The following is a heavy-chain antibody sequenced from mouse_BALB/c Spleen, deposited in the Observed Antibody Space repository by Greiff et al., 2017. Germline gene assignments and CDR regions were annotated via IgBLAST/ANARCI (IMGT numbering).Heavy chain of an antibody. D-gene: IGHD2-1*01. Sequence: VQLQQSGPELVKPGASVKMSCKASGYTFTSYVMHWVKQKPGQGLEWIGYINPYNDGTKYNEKFKGKATLTSAKSSSTAYMELSSRTSEDSAVYDCARGRGNYGLDYWGQGTTLTVSS. CDR2: INPYNDGT. V-gene: IGHV1-14*01. CDR3: ARGRGNYGLDY. CDR1: GYTFTSYV. J-gene: IGHJ2*01.